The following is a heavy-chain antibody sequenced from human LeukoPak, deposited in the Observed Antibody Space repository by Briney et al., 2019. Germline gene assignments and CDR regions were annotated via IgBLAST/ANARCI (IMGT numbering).Heavy chain of an antibody. CDR3: AKGLWVQLENSLDY. D-gene: IGHD1-1*01. V-gene: IGHV3-9*01. CDR1: GFTFSSYS. J-gene: IGHJ4*02. CDR2: ISWNSGSI. Sequence: GGSLSLSFAASGFTFSSYSMNWARQAPGKALDWVSGISWNSGSIGYADSVKGRFTISRDNAKNSLYLQMNSLRAEDTALYYCAKGLWVQLENSLDYWGQGTLVTVSS.